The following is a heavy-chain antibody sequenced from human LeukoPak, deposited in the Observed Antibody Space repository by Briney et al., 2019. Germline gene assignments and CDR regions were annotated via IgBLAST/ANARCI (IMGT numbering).Heavy chain of an antibody. V-gene: IGHV4-4*07. D-gene: IGHD1-1*01. CDR1: GGSISSYY. Sequence: PSETLSLICTVSGGSISSYYWSWIRQPAGKGLEWIGRIYTSGSTNFNPSLNGRVSISRDTTKNLFSLRLRSVTAADTAVYFCARGRVSSSTWYSTYYYYFYMDVWGKGTTVTVSS. J-gene: IGHJ6*03. CDR2: IYTSGST. CDR3: ARGRVSSSTWYSTYYYYFYMDV.